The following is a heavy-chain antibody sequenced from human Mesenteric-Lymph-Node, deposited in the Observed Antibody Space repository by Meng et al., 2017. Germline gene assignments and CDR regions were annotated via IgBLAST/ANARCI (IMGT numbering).Heavy chain of an antibody. Sequence: GESLKISCAASGFTVSSNYMSWVRQAPGKGLEWVSVIYSGGSTYYADSVKGRFTISRHNSKNTLYLQMNSLRAEDTALYYCASGAVAAPIDYWGQGTLVTVSS. CDR1: GFTVSSNY. CDR2: IYSGGST. CDR3: ASGAVAAPIDY. V-gene: IGHV3-53*04. D-gene: IGHD6-19*01. J-gene: IGHJ4*02.